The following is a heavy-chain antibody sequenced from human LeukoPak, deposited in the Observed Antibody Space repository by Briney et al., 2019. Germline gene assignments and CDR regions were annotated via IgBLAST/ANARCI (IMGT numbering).Heavy chain of an antibody. D-gene: IGHD2-21*02. V-gene: IGHV4-30-2*01. Sequence: PSQTLSLTCAVSGGSISSVGYSWSWIRQPPGKGLEWIGYIYHSGSTYYNPSLKSRVTISVDRSKNQFSLKLSSVTAADTAVYYCARGCGGDCYSGFWGFDYWGQGTLVTVSS. J-gene: IGHJ4*02. CDR1: GGSISSVGYS. CDR3: ARGCGGDCYSGFWGFDY. CDR2: IYHSGST.